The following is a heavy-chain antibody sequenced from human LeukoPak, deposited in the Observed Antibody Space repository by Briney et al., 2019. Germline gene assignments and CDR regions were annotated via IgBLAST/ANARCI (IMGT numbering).Heavy chain of an antibody. D-gene: IGHD1-26*01. J-gene: IGHJ4*02. CDR2: IKQDGSEK. CDR1: GFTFSSYW. Sequence: GGSLRLSCAASGFTFSSYWMSWVRQAPGKGLEWVANIKQDGSEKYYVDSVKGRFIISRDNAKNSLYLQMNSLRAEDTAVYYCARNRYSGSYGVDYWGQGTLVTVSS. V-gene: IGHV3-7*05. CDR3: ARNRYSGSYGVDY.